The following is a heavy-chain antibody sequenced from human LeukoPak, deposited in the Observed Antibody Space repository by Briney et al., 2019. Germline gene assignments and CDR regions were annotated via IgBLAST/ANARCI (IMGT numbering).Heavy chain of an antibody. J-gene: IGHJ6*02. V-gene: IGHV3-30*04. D-gene: IGHD5-24*01. CDR2: ISYDGSNK. CDR1: GFTFSSYA. Sequence: GRSLRLSCAASGFTFSSYAMHWVRQAPGKGLEWVAVISYDGSNKYYADSVKGRFTISRDNSKNTLYLQMNSLRAEDTAVYYCARGRMATIDYYYGMDVWGQGTTVTVS. CDR3: ARGRMATIDYYYGMDV.